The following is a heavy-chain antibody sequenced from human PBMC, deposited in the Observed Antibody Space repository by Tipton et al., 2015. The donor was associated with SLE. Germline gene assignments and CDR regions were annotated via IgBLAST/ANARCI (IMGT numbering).Heavy chain of an antibody. J-gene: IGHJ4*02. Sequence: TLSLTCTVSGGSISSSSYCWGWIRQPPGKGLEWIGYIYYRGSTNYNPSLKSRVPISLDTSKNQFSLNLRSVTAADTAVYYCAGAWEGYCSGGSCSVLDYWGQGTLVTVSS. V-gene: IGHV4-61*05. CDR1: GGSISSSSYC. CDR3: AGAWEGYCSGGSCSVLDY. D-gene: IGHD2-15*01. CDR2: IYYRGST.